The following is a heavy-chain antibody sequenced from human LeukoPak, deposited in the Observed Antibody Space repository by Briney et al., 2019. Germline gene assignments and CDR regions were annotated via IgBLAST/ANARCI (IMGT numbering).Heavy chain of an antibody. CDR3: APTPYSGSYLAYFQH. CDR2: INPSGGST. Sequence: AASVKVSCKASGYTFTSYYMHWVRQAPGQGLEWMGIINPSGGSTSYAQKFQSRVTMTRGTSTSTVYMELSSLRSEDTAVYYCAPTPYSGSYLAYFQHWGQGTLVTVSS. J-gene: IGHJ1*01. D-gene: IGHD1-26*01. CDR1: GYTFTSYY. V-gene: IGHV1-46*01.